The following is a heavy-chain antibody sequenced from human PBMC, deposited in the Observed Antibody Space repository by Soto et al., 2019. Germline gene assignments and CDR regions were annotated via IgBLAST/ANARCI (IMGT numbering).Heavy chain of an antibody. Sequence: QEKLVQSGTEVKKPGASVTVSCKSSGYTFTDFYLHWLRQAPGQGLEWVGWINPKTGDTKSSQKCQGRVTMSRDTSVSTAYIDLTSLTSDDTAMYYCATGTNGTTGWYHPWGQGTRVTVSS. CDR3: ATGTNGTTGWYHP. CDR2: INPKTGDT. J-gene: IGHJ5*02. D-gene: IGHD1-1*01. CDR1: GYTFTDFY. V-gene: IGHV1-2*02.